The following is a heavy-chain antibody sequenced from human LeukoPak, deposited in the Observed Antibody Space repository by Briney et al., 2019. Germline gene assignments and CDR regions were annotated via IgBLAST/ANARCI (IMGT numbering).Heavy chain of an antibody. CDR3: AKEVLNRYYDFWSGYYGPGSYFDY. V-gene: IGHV3-23*01. CDR1: GFTFSSYA. CDR2: ISGSGGST. D-gene: IGHD3-3*01. J-gene: IGHJ4*02. Sequence: GGSLRLSCAASGFTFSSYAMSWVRQAPGKGLEWVSAISGSGGSTYYADSVKGRFTISRDNSKNTLYLQMNSLRAEDTAVYYCAKEVLNRYYDFWSGYYGPGSYFDYWGQGTLVTVSS.